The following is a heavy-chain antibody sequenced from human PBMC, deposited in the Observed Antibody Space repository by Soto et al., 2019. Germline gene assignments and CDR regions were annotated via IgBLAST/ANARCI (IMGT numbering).Heavy chain of an antibody. Sequence: GSLRLSCAASGFTFGNYWMHWVRQAPGKGLVWVSRISDYGRINYADSVKDRFIISRDDAKSELYLQLNDSRAEDTAMYYCARGGLEPFDHWGQGALVTVSS. CDR2: ISDYGRI. D-gene: IGHD1-1*01. CDR1: GFTFGNYW. J-gene: IGHJ4*02. CDR3: ARGGLEPFDH. V-gene: IGHV3-74*01.